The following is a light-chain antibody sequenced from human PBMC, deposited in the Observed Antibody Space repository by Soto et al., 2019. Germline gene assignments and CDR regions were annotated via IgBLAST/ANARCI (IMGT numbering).Light chain of an antibody. CDR2: AAS. Sequence: DIQMTQSPSSLSASVGDRVTITCRASQSISSYLNWYQQKPGKAPKFLIYAASSLQSGVPSRFSGSGSGTDFTLTISSLQPEDFATYYCQQSYSTPLTFGGGTKWISN. J-gene: IGKJ4*01. CDR1: QSISSY. CDR3: QQSYSTPLT. V-gene: IGKV1-39*01.